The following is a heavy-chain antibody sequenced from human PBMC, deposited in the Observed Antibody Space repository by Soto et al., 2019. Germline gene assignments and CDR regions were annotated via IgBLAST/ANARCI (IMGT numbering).Heavy chain of an antibody. CDR3: ARDKHGNYGSGSYYKPLGWFDP. V-gene: IGHV1-18*01. J-gene: IGHJ5*02. Sequence: ASVKVSCKASGYSFTNYGITWVRQAPGQGLEWMGWISAYNAKTNYAQKFQGRVTMTTDRSTTTAYIELMSLSSDDTAVYYCARDKHGNYGSGSYYKPLGWFDPWGQGTLVTVSS. CDR1: GYSFTNYG. CDR2: ISAYNAKT. D-gene: IGHD3-10*01.